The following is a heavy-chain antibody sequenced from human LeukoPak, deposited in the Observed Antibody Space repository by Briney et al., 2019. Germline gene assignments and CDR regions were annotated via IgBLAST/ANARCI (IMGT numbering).Heavy chain of an antibody. CDR2: INHSGST. J-gene: IGHJ5*02. Sequence: PGGSLRLSCAASGFTFSNYAMSWVRQAPGKGLEWIGEINHSGSTNYNPSLKSRVTISVDTSKNQFSLKLSSVTAADTAVYYCARRHLRGYYGSGSYYHWGQGTLVTVSS. CDR3: ARRHLRGYYGSGSYYH. D-gene: IGHD3-10*01. V-gene: IGHV4-34*01. CDR1: GFTFSNYA.